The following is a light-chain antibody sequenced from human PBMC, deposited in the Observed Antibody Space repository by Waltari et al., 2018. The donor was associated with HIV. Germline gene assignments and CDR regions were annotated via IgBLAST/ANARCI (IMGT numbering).Light chain of an antibody. V-gene: IGLV7-43*01. CDR2: STD. J-gene: IGLJ2*01. Sequence: QTVVPQEPSLTVSPGGTVTFTCASNTGAVTSRSFANWHQVKPGPPPTALIYSTDRKHAWTPARLSGSLLGERAALTLSGSLPEDEAEYFCLLYFAGHRPKWIFGGGTKLTVL. CDR3: LLYFAGHRPKWI. CDR1: TGAVTSRSF.